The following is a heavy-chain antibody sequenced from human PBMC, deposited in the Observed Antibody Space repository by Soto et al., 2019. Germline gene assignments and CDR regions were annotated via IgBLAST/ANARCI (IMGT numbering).Heavy chain of an antibody. CDR3: AISKPPAVIGFDP. CDR2: IDPSDSYT. J-gene: IGHJ5*02. D-gene: IGHD6-19*01. Sequence: EVQLVQSGAEVKKPGESLRISCKGSGHSFINYWISWVRQVPGKGLEWMGRIDPSDSYTYYSPSFRGHVTISADKSLSTAYLQWSSLKASDTAMYYCAISKPPAVIGFDPWGRGTLVTVSS. V-gene: IGHV5-10-1*03. CDR1: GHSFINYW.